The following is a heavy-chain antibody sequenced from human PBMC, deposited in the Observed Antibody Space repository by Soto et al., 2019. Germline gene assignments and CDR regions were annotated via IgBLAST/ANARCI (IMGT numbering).Heavy chain of an antibody. J-gene: IGHJ6*02. CDR1: GGSISSSNW. D-gene: IGHD1-26*01. CDR3: ARVSGSYYYGMDV. V-gene: IGHV4-4*02. CDR2: IYHSGST. Sequence: QVQLQESGPGLVKPSGTLSLTCAVSGGSISSSNWWSWVRQPPGKGLEWIGEIYHSGSTNYNPSLKSRXTIXVXXSKNQCSLKLSSVTAADTAVYYCARVSGSYYYGMDVWGQGTTVTVSS.